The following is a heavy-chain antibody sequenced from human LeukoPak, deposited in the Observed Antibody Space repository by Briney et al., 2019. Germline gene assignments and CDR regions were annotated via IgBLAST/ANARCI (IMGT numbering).Heavy chain of an antibody. D-gene: IGHD3-22*01. V-gene: IGHV3-48*03. CDR1: GFTFSSYE. CDR2: ISSSGSTI. Sequence: PGGSLRLSCAVSGFTFSSYEMNWVRQAPGKGLEWVSYISSSGSTIYYADSVTGRFTISRDNAKNSLYLQMNSLRAEDTAVYYCARGKYYYDSSGDYFDFWGQGTLVTVSS. J-gene: IGHJ4*02. CDR3: ARGKYYYDSSGDYFDF.